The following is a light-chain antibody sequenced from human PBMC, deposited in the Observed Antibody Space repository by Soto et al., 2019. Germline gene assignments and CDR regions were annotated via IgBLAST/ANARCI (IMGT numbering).Light chain of an antibody. Sequence: QSVLTQPASVSGSLRQSITISCTGTSSDVVGYNYVSWYQQHPDKTPKLMIYEVSNRPPVVSNRFSGSKSGNTAALAISVLQAEDEGDYYCRSYTCSSALDVVFGGGIQLTVL. J-gene: IGLJ2*01. CDR1: SSDVVGYNY. V-gene: IGLV2-14*01. CDR2: EVS. CDR3: RSYTCSSALDVV.